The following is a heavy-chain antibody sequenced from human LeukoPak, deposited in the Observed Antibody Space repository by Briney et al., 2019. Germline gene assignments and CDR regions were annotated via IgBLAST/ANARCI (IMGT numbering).Heavy chain of an antibody. Sequence: GGSLRLSCTASGFTFGDDAMSWVRQAPGKGLEWVGFIRSKAYGGTVEYAASVKGRFTISRDDSKSIAYLQMNSLKTEDTAVYYCTTALWFGESGAFDIWGQGTMVTVSS. V-gene: IGHV3-49*04. CDR2: IRSKAYGGTV. CDR3: TTALWFGESGAFDI. J-gene: IGHJ3*02. D-gene: IGHD3-10*01. CDR1: GFTFGDDA.